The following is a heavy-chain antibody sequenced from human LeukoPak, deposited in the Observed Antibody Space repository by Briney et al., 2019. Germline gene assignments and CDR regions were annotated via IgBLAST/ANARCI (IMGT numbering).Heavy chain of an antibody. CDR2: IYYSGST. V-gene: IGHV4-39*01. Sequence: PSETLSITCTVSGGSISSGDYSWGWIRQPPGKGLEWIGSIYYSGSTYYNPSLKSRVTISVDTSKNQFSLKLSSVTAADTAVYYCARQDYDFWSGFFDYWGQGTLVTVSS. J-gene: IGHJ4*02. D-gene: IGHD3-3*01. CDR1: GGSISSGDYS. CDR3: ARQDYDFWSGFFDY.